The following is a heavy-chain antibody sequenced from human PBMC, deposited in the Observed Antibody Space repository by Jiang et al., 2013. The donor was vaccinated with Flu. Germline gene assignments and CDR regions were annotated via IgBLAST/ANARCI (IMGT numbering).Heavy chain of an antibody. J-gene: IGHJ2*01. Sequence: GPGLVKPSQTLSLTCTVSGGSISSGGYYWSWIRQHPGKGLEWIGYIYYSGSTYYNPSLKSRVTISVDTSKNQFSLKLSSVTAADTAVYYCARAIAAPYWYFDLWGRGTLVTVSS. V-gene: IGHV4-31*03. D-gene: IGHD6-13*01. CDR1: GGSISSGGYY. CDR3: ARAIAAPYWYFDL. CDR2: IYYSGST.